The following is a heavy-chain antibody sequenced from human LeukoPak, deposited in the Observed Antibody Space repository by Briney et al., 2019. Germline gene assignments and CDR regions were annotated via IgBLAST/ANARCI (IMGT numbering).Heavy chain of an antibody. D-gene: IGHD6-13*01. CDR2: INPSGGST. Sequence: ASVKVSCKVSGYTFTSYYMHWVRQAPGQGLEWMGIINPSGGSTSYAQKFQGRVTMTRDTSTSTVYMELSSLRSEDTAVYYCARVPHIAAAGDYWGQGTLVTVSS. CDR1: GYTFTSYY. CDR3: ARVPHIAAAGDY. V-gene: IGHV1-46*01. J-gene: IGHJ4*02.